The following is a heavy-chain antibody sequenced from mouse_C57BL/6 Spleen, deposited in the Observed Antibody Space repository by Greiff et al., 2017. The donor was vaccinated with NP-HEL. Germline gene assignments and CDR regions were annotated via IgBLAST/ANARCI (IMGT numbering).Heavy chain of an antibody. CDR2: INPYNGGT. CDR3: ASPYYYGSSYRYAMDY. D-gene: IGHD1-1*01. V-gene: IGHV1-19*01. J-gene: IGHJ4*01. Sequence: EVQLQQSGPVLVKPGASVKMSCKASGYTFTDYYMNWVKQSHGKSLEWIGVINPYNGGTSYNQKFKGKATLTVDKSSSTAYMELNSLTSEDSAVYYCASPYYYGSSYRYAMDYWGQGTSVTVSS. CDR1: GYTFTDYY.